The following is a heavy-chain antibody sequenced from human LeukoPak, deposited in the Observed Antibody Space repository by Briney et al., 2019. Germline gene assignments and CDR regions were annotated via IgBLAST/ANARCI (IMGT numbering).Heavy chain of an antibody. Sequence: GGSLRLSCAASGFTVSSNYMSWVRQAPGEGLEWVSVIYSGGSTYYADSVKGRFTISRDNSKNTLYLQMNSLRAEDTAVYYCARVALGYCTNGVCYPFDYWGQGTLVTVSS. CDR1: GFTVSSNY. D-gene: IGHD2-8*01. V-gene: IGHV3-53*01. CDR3: ARVALGYCTNGVCYPFDY. J-gene: IGHJ4*02. CDR2: IYSGGST.